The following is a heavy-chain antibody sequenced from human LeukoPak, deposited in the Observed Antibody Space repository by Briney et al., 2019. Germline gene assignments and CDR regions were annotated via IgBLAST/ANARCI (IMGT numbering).Heavy chain of an antibody. CDR1: GFTFNNYG. J-gene: IGHJ4*02. D-gene: IGHD6-6*01. V-gene: IGHV3-30*18. CDR3: AKDRGIASRRGVMD. Sequence: GSLRLSCAASGFTFNNYGMHWVRQAPGKGLEWVAVISYDGSNKYYADSVKGRFTISRDNSKNTLYLQMNSLRAEDTAVYYCAKDRGIASRRGVMDWGQGTLVTVSS. CDR2: ISYDGSNK.